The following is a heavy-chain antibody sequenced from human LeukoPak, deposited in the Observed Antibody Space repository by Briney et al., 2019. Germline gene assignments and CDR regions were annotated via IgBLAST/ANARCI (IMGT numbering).Heavy chain of an antibody. D-gene: IGHD3-3*01. CDR2: IKQDGSEK. J-gene: IGHJ4*02. V-gene: IGHV3-7*01. CDR3: AREGRITIFGVVIPHDY. CDR1: GFTFSSYW. Sequence: GGSLRLSCAASGFTFSSYWMSWVRQAPGKGLEWVAYIKQDGSEKYYVDSVKGRFTISRDNAKNSLYLQMNSLRAEDTAVYYCAREGRITIFGVVIPHDYWGQGTLVTVSS.